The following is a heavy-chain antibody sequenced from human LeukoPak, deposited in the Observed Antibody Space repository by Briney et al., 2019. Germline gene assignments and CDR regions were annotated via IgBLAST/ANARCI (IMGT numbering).Heavy chain of an antibody. J-gene: IGHJ5*02. CDR1: GGSVTTDIYY. V-gene: IGHV4-39*07. Sequence: PSETLSLTCSVSGGSVTTDIYYWGWIRQPPGKGLEWIGNIYHSGTTYSNPSLRSRVTISVDTSKNQFSLKLSSVTAADTTVYYCARDGNYDSSGYYLGGYSWFDPWGQGTLVTVSS. CDR3: ARDGNYDSSGYYLGGYSWFDP. CDR2: IYHSGTT. D-gene: IGHD3-22*01.